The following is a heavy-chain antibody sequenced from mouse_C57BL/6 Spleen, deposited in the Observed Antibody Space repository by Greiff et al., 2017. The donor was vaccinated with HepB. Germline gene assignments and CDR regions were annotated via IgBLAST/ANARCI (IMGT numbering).Heavy chain of an antibody. CDR1: GYTFTSYG. CDR3: AGYSTLDY. J-gene: IGHJ2*01. Sequence: QVQLKQSGAELARPGASVKLSCKASGYTFTSYGISWVKQRTGQGLVWIGEIYPRSGNTYYNEKFKGKATLTADKSSSTAYMELRSLTSEDSAVYFCAGYSTLDYWGQGTTLTVSS. D-gene: IGHD2-5*01. CDR2: IYPRSGNT. V-gene: IGHV1-81*01.